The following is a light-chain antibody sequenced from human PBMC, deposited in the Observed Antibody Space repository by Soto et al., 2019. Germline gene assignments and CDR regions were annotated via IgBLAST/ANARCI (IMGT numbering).Light chain of an antibody. Sequence: QSALTQPPSASGSPGQSVTISCTGTSSDVGGYKYVSWYQQHPGKAPKLMIYEVSKRPSGVPDRFSGSKSGNTASLTVSGLQAEDEADYYCNSDAGSNIFGVFGGGTKVTVL. V-gene: IGLV2-8*01. CDR2: EVS. CDR1: SSDVGGYKY. J-gene: IGLJ2*01. CDR3: NSDAGSNIFGV.